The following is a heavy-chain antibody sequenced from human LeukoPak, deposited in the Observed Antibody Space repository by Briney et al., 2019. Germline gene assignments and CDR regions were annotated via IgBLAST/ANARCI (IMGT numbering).Heavy chain of an antibody. Sequence: TGGSLRLSCAASGFSFSNCSMNWVRQAPGKGLEWVSSISSSSTYIDYADPLEGRFTISRDNVRNSLYLQMNSLRAEDTAVYYCAGDYEGNLAFDIWGQGTMVTVSS. D-gene: IGHD4-23*01. J-gene: IGHJ3*02. CDR2: ISSSSTYI. CDR1: GFSFSNCS. V-gene: IGHV3-21*01. CDR3: AGDYEGNLAFDI.